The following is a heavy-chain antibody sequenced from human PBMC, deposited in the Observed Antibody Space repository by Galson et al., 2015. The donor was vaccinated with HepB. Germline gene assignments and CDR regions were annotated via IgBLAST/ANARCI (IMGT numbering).Heavy chain of an antibody. Sequence: SVKVSCKGSGYTFSTYGINWVRQAPGQGLEWMGWINPYNGYINYADKLQGRVIMTTDKSANTAYMELRDLTSDDTAVYYCARDHLPLSAYAFYCDYLGQGALVTVAS. D-gene: IGHD3-3*01. J-gene: IGHJ4*02. CDR2: INPYNGYI. V-gene: IGHV1-18*01. CDR3: ARDHLPLSAYAFYCDY. CDR1: GYTFSTYG.